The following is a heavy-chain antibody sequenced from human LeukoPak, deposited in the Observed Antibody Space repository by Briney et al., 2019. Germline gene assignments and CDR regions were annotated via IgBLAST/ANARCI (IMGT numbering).Heavy chain of an antibody. V-gene: IGHV3-21*05. Sequence: GGSLRLSCAASGFTFSSYWMHWVRQAPGGGLVWVSHINGRSSDIYYADSVKGRFTISRDNAKTSLYLQMNSLRAEDTAVYYCASTYDYVWGSFRTGYFDYWGQGTLVTVSS. J-gene: IGHJ4*02. D-gene: IGHD3-16*02. CDR1: GFTFSSYW. CDR2: INGRSSDI. CDR3: ASTYDYVWGSFRTGYFDY.